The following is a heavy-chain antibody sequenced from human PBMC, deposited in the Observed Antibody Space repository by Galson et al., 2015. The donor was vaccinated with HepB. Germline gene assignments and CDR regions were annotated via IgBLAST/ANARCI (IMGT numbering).Heavy chain of an antibody. D-gene: IGHD2-2*01. CDR1: GGTFSSYA. CDR3: ARVINWDIVVVPAAMRRNDAFDI. J-gene: IGHJ3*02. V-gene: IGHV1-69*06. CDR2: IIPIFGTA. Sequence: SVKVSCKASGGTFSSYAISWVRQAPGQGLEWMGGIIPIFGTANYAQKFQGRVTITADKSTSTAYMELSSLRSEDTAVYYCARVINWDIVVVPAAMRRNDAFDIWGQGTMVTVSS.